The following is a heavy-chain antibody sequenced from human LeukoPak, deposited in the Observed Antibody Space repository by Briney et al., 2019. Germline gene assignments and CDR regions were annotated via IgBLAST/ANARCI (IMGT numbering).Heavy chain of an antibody. CDR2: IYTSGST. D-gene: IGHD3-10*01. CDR3: ATGSGMKPFDY. J-gene: IGHJ4*02. V-gene: IGHV4-61*02. CDR1: GGSISSGSYY. Sequence: SETLSLTCTVSGGSISSGSYYWSWIRQPAGKGLEWIGRIYTSGSTNYSPSLKSRVTISVDTSKNQFSLKLSSVTAADTAVYYCATGSGMKPFDYWGQGTLVTVSS.